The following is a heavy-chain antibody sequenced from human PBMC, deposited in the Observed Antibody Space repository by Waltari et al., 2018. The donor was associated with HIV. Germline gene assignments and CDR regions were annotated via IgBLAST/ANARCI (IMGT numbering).Heavy chain of an antibody. J-gene: IGHJ4*02. CDR1: GFALGGFD. Sequence: QVQLAESGGGVVQPGRSLKLSCAASGFALGGFDMHGVRQAPGKGLEWVALSSVDGKKEYDSDSVKGRFTISRDNSGSRPFLQMNNLRPEDTGVYFCAKDLSYGTDWPYFDKRGQGTLVTVSS. CDR2: SSVDGKKE. V-gene: IGHV3-30*18. D-gene: IGHD2-8*02. CDR3: AKDLSYGTDWPYFDK.